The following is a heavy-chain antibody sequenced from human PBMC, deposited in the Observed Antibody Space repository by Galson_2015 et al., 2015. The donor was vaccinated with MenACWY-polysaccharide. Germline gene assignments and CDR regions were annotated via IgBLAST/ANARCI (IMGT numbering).Heavy chain of an antibody. D-gene: IGHD6-13*01. J-gene: IGHJ1*01. CDR3: AKDAIAGIVLTPLRIPLQR. Sequence: SVRGRFTISRDNSKNTLYLEMNSLRAEDTAIYYCAKDAIAGIVLTPLRIPLQRWGQGTLVAVSS. V-gene: IGHV3-23*01.